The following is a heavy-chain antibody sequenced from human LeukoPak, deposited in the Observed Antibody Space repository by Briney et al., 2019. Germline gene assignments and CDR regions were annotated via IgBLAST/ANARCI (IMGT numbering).Heavy chain of an antibody. CDR3: ATYNWNDVRGRPSDY. J-gene: IGHJ4*02. CDR2: IYYSGST. Sequence: SETLSLTCTVSGGSISSYYWSWIRQPPGKGLEWIGYIYYSGSTNYNPSLKSRVTISVDTSKNQFSLKLSSVTAADTAVYYCATYNWNDVRGRPSDYWGQGTLVTVSS. D-gene: IGHD1-1*01. V-gene: IGHV4-59*01. CDR1: GGSISSYY.